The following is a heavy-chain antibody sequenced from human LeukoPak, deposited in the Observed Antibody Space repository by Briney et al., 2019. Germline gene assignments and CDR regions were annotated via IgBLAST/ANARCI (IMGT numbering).Heavy chain of an antibody. CDR2: ISYDGSNK. V-gene: IGHV3-30*18. Sequence: QPGGSLRLSCAASGFTFSSYGMHWVRQAPGKGLEWVAVISYDGSNKYYADSVKGRFTISRDNSKNTLYLQMNSLRAEDTAVYYCAKGGPALGYSSSWYEGYYGMDVWGQGTTVTVSS. CDR3: AKGGPALGYSSSWYEGYYGMDV. J-gene: IGHJ6*02. D-gene: IGHD6-13*01. CDR1: GFTFSSYG.